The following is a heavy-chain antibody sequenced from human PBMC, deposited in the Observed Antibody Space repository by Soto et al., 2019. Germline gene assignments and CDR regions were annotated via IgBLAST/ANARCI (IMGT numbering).Heavy chain of an antibody. D-gene: IGHD3-3*01. CDR2: IYPGDSDT. CDR3: ARETYYDFWSGYSNFDY. CDR1: GYSFTSYW. J-gene: IGHJ4*02. Sequence: GESLKISCKGSGYSFTSYWIGWVRQMPGKGLEWMGIIYPGDSDTRYSPPFQGQVTISADKSISTAYLQWSSLKASDTAMYYCARETYYDFWSGYSNFDYWGQGTLVTVSS. V-gene: IGHV5-51*01.